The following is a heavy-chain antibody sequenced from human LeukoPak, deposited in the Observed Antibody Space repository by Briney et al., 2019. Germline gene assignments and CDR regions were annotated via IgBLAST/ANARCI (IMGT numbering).Heavy chain of an antibody. Sequence: SVKVSCKGSGGTFSSYVISWVRQAPGQGLEWMGGITPIFGTSNYAQKFQGRVTITTDESTSTAYMELSSLRSEDTAVYYCARGPGTIFGVVTLFDYWGQGTLVTVSS. CDR3: ARGPGTIFGVVTLFDY. V-gene: IGHV1-69*05. J-gene: IGHJ4*02. CDR1: GGTFSSYV. CDR2: ITPIFGTS. D-gene: IGHD3-3*01.